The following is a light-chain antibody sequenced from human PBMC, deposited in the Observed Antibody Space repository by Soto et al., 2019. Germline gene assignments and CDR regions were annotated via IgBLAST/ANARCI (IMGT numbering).Light chain of an antibody. V-gene: IGKV3-20*01. CDR1: QSVNGNY. J-gene: IGKJ2*01. Sequence: EIVLTQSPGTLSLSPGERATLSCRASQSVNGNYLTWYQQKPGQAPSLLIYGASSRATGIPDRVSGSGSGTDFTLTISRLEPEDFAVYYCQQYGSSFRYTFGQGTKLEIK. CDR3: QQYGSSFRYT. CDR2: GAS.